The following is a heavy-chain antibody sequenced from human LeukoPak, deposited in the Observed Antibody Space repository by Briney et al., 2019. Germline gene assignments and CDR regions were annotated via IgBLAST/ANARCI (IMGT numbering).Heavy chain of an antibody. CDR3: ARCFSLEWLSYGLGAFDI. Sequence: SETLSLTCTVSGGSISSYYWSWIRQPPGKGLEWIGYIYYSGSTNYNPSLKSRVTISVDTSKNQFSLKLSSVTAADTAVYYCARCFSLEWLSYGLGAFDIWGQGTMVTVSS. D-gene: IGHD3-3*01. CDR1: GGSISSYY. V-gene: IGHV4-59*01. CDR2: IYYSGST. J-gene: IGHJ3*02.